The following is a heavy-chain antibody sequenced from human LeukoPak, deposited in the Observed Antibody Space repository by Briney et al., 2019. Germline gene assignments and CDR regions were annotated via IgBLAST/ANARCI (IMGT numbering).Heavy chain of an antibody. Sequence: PSETLSLTCTVSGGSISSGSYYWSWIRQPAGKGLEWIGRIYTSGSTNYNPSLKSRVTISVDTSKNQFSLKLSSVTAADTAVYYCARVRKDIVVVPAAMSWYWFDPWGQGTLVTVSS. D-gene: IGHD2-2*01. CDR3: ARVRKDIVVVPAAMSWYWFDP. V-gene: IGHV4-61*02. CDR2: IYTSGST. J-gene: IGHJ5*02. CDR1: GGSISSGSYY.